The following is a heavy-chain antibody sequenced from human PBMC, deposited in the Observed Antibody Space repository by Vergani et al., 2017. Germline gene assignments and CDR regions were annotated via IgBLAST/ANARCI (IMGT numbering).Heavy chain of an antibody. CDR3: ARDKTVVVVAATPHYYGMDV. J-gene: IGHJ6*02. D-gene: IGHD2-15*01. CDR2: ISSSSSYT. CDR1: GFTFSDYY. Sequence: QVQLVASGGGLVKPGGSLRLSCAASGFTFSDYYMRWIRQAPGKGPEWVSYISSSSSYTNYADSVKGRFTISRDNAKNSLYLQMNSLRAEDTAVYYCARDKTVVVVAATPHYYGMDVWGQGP. V-gene: IGHV3-11*05.